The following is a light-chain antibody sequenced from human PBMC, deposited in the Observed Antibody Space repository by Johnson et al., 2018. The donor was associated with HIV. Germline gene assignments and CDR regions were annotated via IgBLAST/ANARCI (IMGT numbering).Light chain of an antibody. CDR2: ESN. J-gene: IGLJ1*01. CDR1: SSNIGNNY. CDR3: GTWDSSLSAGYV. V-gene: IGLV1-51*02. Sequence: QSVLTQPPSVSAAPVQKVTISCSGSSSNIGNNYVSWYQQLPGTAPKLLIYESNKRPSGIPDRFSGSKSGTSATLGITGLQTGDEADYYCGTWDSSLSAGYVFGTGTKVTVL.